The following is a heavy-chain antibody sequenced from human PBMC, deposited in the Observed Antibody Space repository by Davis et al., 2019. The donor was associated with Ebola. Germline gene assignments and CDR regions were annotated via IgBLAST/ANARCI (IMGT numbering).Heavy chain of an antibody. J-gene: IGHJ4*02. Sequence: GGSLRLFCAASGFTFSSYGMHWVRQAPGKGLEWVAVIWYDGSNKYYADSVKGRFTISRDNSKNTLYLQMNSLRAEDTAVYYCARGVGAHYFDYWGQGTLVTVSS. D-gene: IGHD1-26*01. CDR2: IWYDGSNK. V-gene: IGHV3-33*01. CDR1: GFTFSSYG. CDR3: ARGVGAHYFDY.